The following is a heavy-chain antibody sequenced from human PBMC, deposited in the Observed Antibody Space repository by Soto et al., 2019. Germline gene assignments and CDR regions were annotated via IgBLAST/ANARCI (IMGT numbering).Heavy chain of an antibody. Sequence: QVQLVQSGAEVKKPGASVKVSCKASGYSFTDYYIHWVRQAPGQGLEWMGWINPNSGGTTYAQKFRAWITMTRDTSINTVYMELSRLTSDDTAVYYCARANAIRPYYYNMDVWGQGTTVTVS. CDR2: INPNSGGT. CDR3: ARANAIRPYYYNMDV. CDR1: GYSFTDYY. D-gene: IGHD2-2*01. J-gene: IGHJ6*02. V-gene: IGHV1-2*04.